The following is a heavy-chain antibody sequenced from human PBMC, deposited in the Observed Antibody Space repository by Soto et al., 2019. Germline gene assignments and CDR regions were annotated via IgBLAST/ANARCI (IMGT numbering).Heavy chain of an antibody. V-gene: IGHV3-23*01. Sequence: PGGSLRLSCAASGFPFSAYAMHWVRQAPGKGLEWVAGICAGGGCTYYADSLRGRSTISRDNAKNSLYLQMNSLRAEDTAVYYCASHFWAGDYWGQGTLVTVSS. CDR3: ASHFWAGDY. CDR2: ICAGGGCT. D-gene: IGHD3-16*01. CDR1: GFPFSAYA. J-gene: IGHJ4*02.